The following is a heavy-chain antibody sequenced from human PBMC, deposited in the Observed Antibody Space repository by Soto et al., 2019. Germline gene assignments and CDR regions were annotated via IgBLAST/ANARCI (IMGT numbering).Heavy chain of an antibody. D-gene: IGHD5-12*01. CDR1: GYTFTNYA. V-gene: IGHV1-3*05. CDR2: INAGNGNT. Sequence: QVQLVQSGAEEKKPGASVKVSCKASGYTFTNYAMHWVRQAPGQRLEWMGWINAGNGNTKYSQKFQGRVTITRDTSASTAYMELSSLRSEDTAVYYYARVSGYYFLDYWGQGTLVTVSS. CDR3: ARVSGYYFLDY. J-gene: IGHJ4*02.